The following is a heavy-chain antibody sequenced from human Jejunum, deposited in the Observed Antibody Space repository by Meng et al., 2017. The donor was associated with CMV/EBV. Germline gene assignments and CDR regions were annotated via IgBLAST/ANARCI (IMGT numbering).Heavy chain of an antibody. V-gene: IGHV4-34*01. J-gene: IGHJ4*02. CDR3: ARKYCSSSNCYPFDY. CDR1: GGSFSGYY. CDR2: INHSGSA. D-gene: IGHD2-2*01. Sequence: YGGSFSGYYWSWIRQSPGQGLEWIGQINHSGSASYNPSLRRRVTISEDTSKNQFSLRLTSVTAADTAIYYCARKYCSSSNCYPFDYWGQGELVTVSS.